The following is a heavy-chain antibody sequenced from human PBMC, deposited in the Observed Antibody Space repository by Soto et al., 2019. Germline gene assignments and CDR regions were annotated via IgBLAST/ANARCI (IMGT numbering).Heavy chain of an antibody. J-gene: IGHJ3*02. Sequence: QVQLVESGGGVVQPGRSLRLSCAASGFTVSYYAMHWVRQAPGKGLEWVAVISYEGSNKYHADSVKGRFIISRDNSKNTLYLKMNSLRAEDTADYYCARDGRYVVVADDALDIWGQGTMVTVSS. CDR1: GFTVSYYA. V-gene: IGHV3-30-3*01. D-gene: IGHD2-15*01. CDR3: ARDGRYVVVADDALDI. CDR2: ISYEGSNK.